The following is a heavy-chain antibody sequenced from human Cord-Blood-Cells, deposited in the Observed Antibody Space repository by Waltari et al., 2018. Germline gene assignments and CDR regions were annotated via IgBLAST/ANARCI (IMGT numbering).Heavy chain of an antibody. CDR2: INHSGST. J-gene: IGHJ5*02. D-gene: IGHD4-17*01. Sequence: QVQLQQWGAGLLKPSETLSLTGAVYGGSFSGYYWSWIRQPPGKGREWIGEINHSGSTNYHPSLKSRVTISVDTSKNQFSLKLSSVTAADTAVYYCARPHYGDYGWFDPWGQGTLVTVSS. CDR3: ARPHYGDYGWFDP. CDR1: GGSFSGYY. V-gene: IGHV4-34*01.